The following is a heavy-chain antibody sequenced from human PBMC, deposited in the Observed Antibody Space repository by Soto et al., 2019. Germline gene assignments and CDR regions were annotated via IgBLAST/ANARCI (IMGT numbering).Heavy chain of an antibody. D-gene: IGHD5-18*01. Sequence: SETQSLTNTVSGGYLSSYYGSWLRQKPGKGLEWIGYIYYSGSTNYNPSLKSRVTISVDTSKNQFSLKLSSVTAADTAVYYCARRYGSCLDFWGEGTLVTVSS. CDR2: IYYSGST. J-gene: IGHJ4*02. CDR3: ARRYGSCLDF. CDR1: GGYLSSYY. V-gene: IGHV4-59*08.